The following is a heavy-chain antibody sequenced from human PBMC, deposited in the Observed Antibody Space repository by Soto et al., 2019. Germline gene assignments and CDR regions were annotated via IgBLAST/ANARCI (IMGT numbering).Heavy chain of an antibody. CDR1: GFTFSNYT. CDR3: AGRSGSSDY. D-gene: IGHD3-10*01. CDR2: ISYDEIDK. J-gene: IGHJ4*02. Sequence: ESVGGVVQPGRSLRLSCAASGFTFSNYTMHWVRQAPGKGLEWVALISYDEIDKYFADAVKGRFTISRDNSKNTLYLQMDSLRAEDTAVYYCAGRSGSSDYWGRGTLVTVSS. V-gene: IGHV3-30*04.